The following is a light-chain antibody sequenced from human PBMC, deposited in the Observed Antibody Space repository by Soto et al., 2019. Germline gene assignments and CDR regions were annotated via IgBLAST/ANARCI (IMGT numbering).Light chain of an antibody. V-gene: IGKV1-39*01. J-gene: IGKJ1*01. Sequence: IQMTQSPSSLSASVGDRVTITCRARQSISTYVNWYQQKPGKAPKLLIYASSSLQSGVPSRINGSGSGTHFTLTISRLRREGVAAYYCHQGFSTARTFGPGTRVE. CDR2: ASS. CDR1: QSISTY. CDR3: HQGFSTART.